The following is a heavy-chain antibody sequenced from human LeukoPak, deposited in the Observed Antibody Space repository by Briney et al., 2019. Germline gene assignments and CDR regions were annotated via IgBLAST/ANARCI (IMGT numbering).Heavy chain of an antibody. J-gene: IGHJ4*02. Sequence: SXKVSCKASGFSFTGYFMHWVRQAPGQGPEWMGRIIPIFGTANYAQKFQGRVTITTDESTSTAYMELSSLRSEDTAVYYCARDRLYSSSPLDYWGQGTLVTVSS. V-gene: IGHV1-69*05. CDR3: ARDRLYSSSPLDY. CDR1: GFSFTGYF. CDR2: IIPIFGTA. D-gene: IGHD6-13*01.